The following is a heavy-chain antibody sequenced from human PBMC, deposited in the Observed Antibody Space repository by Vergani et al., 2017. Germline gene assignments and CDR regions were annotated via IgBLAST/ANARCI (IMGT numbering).Heavy chain of an antibody. CDR2: IRSKAHSYAT. CDR3: AKEGGQLRFLEWLLSYDY. CDR1: GGSISSYY. D-gene: IGHD3-3*01. Sequence: VQLQESGPGLVKPSETLSLTCTVSGGSISSYYWSWIRQPAGKGLEWVGRIRSKAHSYATTYAASVNGRFTISRDDSKNTLYLQMNSLRAEDTAVYYCAKEGGQLRFLEWLLSYDYWGQGTLVTVSS. J-gene: IGHJ4*02. V-gene: IGHV3-73*01.